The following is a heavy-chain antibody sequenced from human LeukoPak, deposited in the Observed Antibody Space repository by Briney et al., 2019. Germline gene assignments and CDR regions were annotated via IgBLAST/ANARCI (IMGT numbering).Heavy chain of an antibody. CDR2: IKSKTDGGTT. Sequence: PGGSLRLSCAASGFTFSNAWMSWVRQAPGKGLEWVGRIKSKTDGGTTDYAAPVKGRFTISRDDSKNTLYLQMNSLKTEDTAVYYCTTGRAQIFGVVSGPDNWFDPWGQGTLVTVSS. V-gene: IGHV3-15*01. CDR3: TTGRAQIFGVVSGPDNWFDP. J-gene: IGHJ5*02. CDR1: GFTFSNAW. D-gene: IGHD3-3*01.